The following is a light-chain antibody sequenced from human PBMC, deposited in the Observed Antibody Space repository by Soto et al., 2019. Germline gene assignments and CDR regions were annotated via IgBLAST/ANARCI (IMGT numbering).Light chain of an antibody. V-gene: IGKV3-20*01. CDR3: QQYGRSPDWDRWT. CDR2: GAS. CDR1: QSISSSN. J-gene: IGKJ1*01. Sequence: EIVLTQSPGTLSLSPGERATLSCRASQSISSSNLAWYQQKPGQAPRLLLYGASNRAAGIPDRFSGSGSGTDFTLTISRLEPVDFVVYYCQQYGRSPDWDRWTFGQGTKVEVK.